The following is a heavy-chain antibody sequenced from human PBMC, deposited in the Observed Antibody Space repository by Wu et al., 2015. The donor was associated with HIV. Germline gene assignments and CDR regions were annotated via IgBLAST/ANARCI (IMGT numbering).Heavy chain of an antibody. CDR1: GYTFTSYD. Sequence: QVQLVQSGAEVKKPGASVKVSCKASGYTFTSYDINWVRQATGQGLEWMGWMNPNSGNTGYAQKFQGRVTMTRNTSISTAYMELSSLRSEDTAVYYCARGPTPGIAAGGGYYYYYYGMDVWGQGP. CDR3: ARGPTPGIAAGGGYYYYYYGMDV. V-gene: IGHV1-8*01. CDR2: MNPNSGNT. D-gene: IGHD6-13*01. J-gene: IGHJ6*02.